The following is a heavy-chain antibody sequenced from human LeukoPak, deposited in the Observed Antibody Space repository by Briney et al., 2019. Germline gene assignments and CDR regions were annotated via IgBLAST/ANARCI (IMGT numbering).Heavy chain of an antibody. D-gene: IGHD1-26*01. CDR1: GFTFTSYS. CDR3: AKGGKWDVTPFDY. J-gene: IGHJ4*02. CDR2: ISGGGSST. V-gene: IGHV3-23*01. Sequence: GGSLRLSCAASGFTFTSYSMNWVRQAPGKGLEWVSTISGGGSSTYYADSVKGRFTISRDNSKNTLYLQVNSLRAEDTAVYYCAKGGKWDVTPFDYWGQGTLVTVSS.